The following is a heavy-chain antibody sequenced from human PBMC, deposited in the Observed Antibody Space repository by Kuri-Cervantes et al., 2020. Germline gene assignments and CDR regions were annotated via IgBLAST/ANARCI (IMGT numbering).Heavy chain of an antibody. CDR2: INHSGST. CDR1: GGSFSGYY. J-gene: IGHJ6*02. Sequence: GSLRLSCAVYGGSFSGYYWSWIRQPPGKGLEWIGEINHSGSTNYNPSLKSRVTISVDTSKNQFSLKLSSVTAADTAVYYCAREWAIRYCSGGSCYLGYYYYGMDVWGQGTTVTVSS. D-gene: IGHD2-15*01. V-gene: IGHV4-34*01. CDR3: AREWAIRYCSGGSCYLGYYYYGMDV.